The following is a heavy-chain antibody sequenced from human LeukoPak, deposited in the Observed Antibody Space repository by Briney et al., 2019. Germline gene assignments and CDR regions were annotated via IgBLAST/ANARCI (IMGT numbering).Heavy chain of an antibody. V-gene: IGHV4-61*08. D-gene: IGHD5-12*01. Sequence: SETLSLTCAVSGGSISSGGYSWSWIRQPPGKGLEWIGFIYYSGNTNYNPSLKSRVTISVDTSKNQFSLKLSSVIAADTAVYYCARAPNIVATARGIYYYSYGMDVWGQGTTVTVSS. CDR1: GGSISSGGYS. J-gene: IGHJ6*02. CDR2: IYYSGNT. CDR3: ARAPNIVATARGIYYYSYGMDV.